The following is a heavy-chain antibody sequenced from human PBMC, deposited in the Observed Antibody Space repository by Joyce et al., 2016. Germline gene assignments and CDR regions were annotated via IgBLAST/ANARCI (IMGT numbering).Heavy chain of an antibody. CDR1: GYNLNNYW. Sequence: EVQLVQSGAEVKKPGESLQISCKGSGYNLNNYWVGWVRQLPGRGLEGMGIIYPGDSNTRYSPSFQGQVTFAADKSHGSAYLQWSSLKASDTAIYYCARHETLPSQTAMIPGYFDYWGQGTLVTVSS. CDR2: IYPGDSNT. J-gene: IGHJ4*02. V-gene: IGHV5-51*01. CDR3: ARHETLPSQTAMIPGYFDY. D-gene: IGHD5-18*01.